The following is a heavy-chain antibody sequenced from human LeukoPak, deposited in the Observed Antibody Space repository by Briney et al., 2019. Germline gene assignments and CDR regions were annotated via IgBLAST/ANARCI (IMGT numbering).Heavy chain of an antibody. J-gene: IGHJ4*02. CDR1: GFTFSSYA. V-gene: IGHV3-23*01. CDR2: ISGSGGST. D-gene: IGHD3-3*01. Sequence: PGGSLRLSCAASGFTFSSYAMSWVRQAPGKGLEWVSAISGSGGSTYYADSVKGRFTISRDNSKNTLYLQMNSLRAEDTAVYYCAKFAEPYDFWSGYLDYWGQGTLVTVSS. CDR3: AKFAEPYDFWSGYLDY.